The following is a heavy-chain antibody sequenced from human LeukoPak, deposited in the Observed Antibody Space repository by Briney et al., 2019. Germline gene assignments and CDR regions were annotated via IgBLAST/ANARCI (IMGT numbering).Heavy chain of an antibody. Sequence: KPSGALSITWSIPGGSISSYYWSWIRQSAEKGLEWIGRIYTSGSTDYNPSLKSRLTMSVDTSNNQFSLRVTSVTAADTAVYYCARHQIQLWFNWFDPWGQGTLVTVSS. J-gene: IGHJ5*02. CDR3: ARHQIQLWFNWFDP. V-gene: IGHV4-4*07. CDR1: GGSISSYY. D-gene: IGHD5-18*01. CDR2: IYTSGST.